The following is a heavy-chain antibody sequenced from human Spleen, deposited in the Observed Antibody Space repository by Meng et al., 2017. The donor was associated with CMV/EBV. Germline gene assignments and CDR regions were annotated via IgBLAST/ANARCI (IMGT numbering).Heavy chain of an antibody. CDR3: ARDCSTSCYDY. Sequence: ASVKVSCKASGYTFIGYYMHWVRQAPGQGLEWMGWINPNSGGTNYVQKFQGRVTMTRDTSISTAYMELSRLRSDDTAVYYCARDCSTSCYDYWGQGTLVTVSS. CDR2: INPNSGGT. CDR1: GYTFIGYY. V-gene: IGHV1-2*02. D-gene: IGHD2-2*01. J-gene: IGHJ4*02.